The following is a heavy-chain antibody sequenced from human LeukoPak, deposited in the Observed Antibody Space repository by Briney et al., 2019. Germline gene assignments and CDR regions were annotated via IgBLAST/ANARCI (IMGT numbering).Heavy chain of an antibody. V-gene: IGHV4-59*07. J-gene: IGHJ4*02. CDR2: SYYSGRT. CDR3: ARGPTRYYFDY. Sequence: SDTLSLTCIRSGGCITSYYWIWLRQPAGKGLDYIGCSYYSGRTNYNPSLNRQSTHYVNASKNQFSLNLISVTAADTAVYYCARGPTRYYFDYWGQGTLVTVSS. D-gene: IGHD4-17*01. CDR1: GGCITSYY.